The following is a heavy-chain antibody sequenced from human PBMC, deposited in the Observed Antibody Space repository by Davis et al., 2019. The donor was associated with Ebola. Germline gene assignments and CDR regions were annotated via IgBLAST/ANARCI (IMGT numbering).Heavy chain of an antibody. CDR2: INPNSGGT. J-gene: IGHJ4*02. CDR3: ARDRREIFGVVYLRGGFDY. Sequence: ASVKVSCKASGYTFTGYYMHWVRQAPGQGLEWMGRINPNSGGTSYAQKFQGRVTMTRDTSISTAYMELSRLRSDDTAVYYCARDRREIFGVVYLRGGFDYWGQGTLVTVS. V-gene: IGHV1-2*06. CDR1: GYTFTGYY. D-gene: IGHD3-3*01.